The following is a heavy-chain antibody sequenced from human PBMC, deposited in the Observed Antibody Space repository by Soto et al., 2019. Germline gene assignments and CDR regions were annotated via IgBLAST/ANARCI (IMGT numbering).Heavy chain of an antibody. D-gene: IGHD3-10*01. CDR2: ISSSSSYI. J-gene: IGHJ3*02. Sequence: GGSLRLSCAASGFTFSSYSMNWVRQAPGKGLEWVSSISSSSSYIYYADSVKGRFTISRDNAKNSLYLQMNSLRAEDTAVYYCARDNMVRGVIMGPEGMLHDAFDIWGQGTMVTVSS. V-gene: IGHV3-21*01. CDR3: ARDNMVRGVIMGPEGMLHDAFDI. CDR1: GFTFSSYS.